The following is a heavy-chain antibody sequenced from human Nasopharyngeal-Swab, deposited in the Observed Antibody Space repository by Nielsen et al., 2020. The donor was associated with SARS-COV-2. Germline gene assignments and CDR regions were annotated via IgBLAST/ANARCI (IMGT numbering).Heavy chain of an antibody. Sequence: SVKVSCKASGGTFSSYAISWVRQAPGQGLEWMGGIIPIFGTANYAQKFQGRVTITADESTSTAHMELSSLRSEDTAVYYCASSYYYDSSGYPFDYWGQGTLVTVSS. CDR2: IIPIFGTA. V-gene: IGHV1-69*13. D-gene: IGHD3-22*01. J-gene: IGHJ4*02. CDR3: ASSYYYDSSGYPFDY. CDR1: GGTFSSYA.